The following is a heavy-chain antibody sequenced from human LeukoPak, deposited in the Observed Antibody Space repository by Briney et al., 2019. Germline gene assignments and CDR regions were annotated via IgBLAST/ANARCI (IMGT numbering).Heavy chain of an antibody. V-gene: IGHV4-59*08. CDR3: ARLQRRSYNWFDP. CDR2: IYYSGST. CDR1: GGSISSYY. J-gene: IGHJ5*02. Sequence: PSETLSLTCTVSGGSISSYYWSWIRQPPGKGLEWIGYIYYSGSTNYNPSLKSRVTISVDTSKNQFSLKLSSVTAADTAVYYCARLQRRSYNWFDPWGQGTLVTVSS.